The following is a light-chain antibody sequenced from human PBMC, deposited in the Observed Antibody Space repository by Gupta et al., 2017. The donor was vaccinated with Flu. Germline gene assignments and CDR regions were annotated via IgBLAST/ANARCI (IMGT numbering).Light chain of an antibody. CDR2: AAS. Sequence: PSSLAASVGDRVTITCRASQNIINLLNWYKQKPGKAPQVLIYAASTLHYGVPPRFSGSGSGRNFTLTISSLQPEDFATYYCQQSYVTPRTFGQGTKLQI. J-gene: IGKJ2*01. CDR1: QNIINL. V-gene: IGKV1-39*01. CDR3: QQSYVTPRT.